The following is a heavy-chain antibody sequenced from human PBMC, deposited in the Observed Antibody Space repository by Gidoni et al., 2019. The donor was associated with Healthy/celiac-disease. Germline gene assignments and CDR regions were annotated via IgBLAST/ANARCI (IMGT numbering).Heavy chain of an antibody. Sequence: QVTLKESGPVLVKPTETLTLTCTVSGFSLSTARMGVSWIRQPPGKALEWLAHIFSNDEKSYSTSLKSRLTISKDTSKSQVVLTMTNMDPVDTATYYCARDYDFWSGYHTPSAFDIWGQGTMVTVSS. CDR1: GFSLSTARMG. CDR2: IFSNDEK. J-gene: IGHJ3*02. V-gene: IGHV2-26*01. CDR3: ARDYDFWSGYHTPSAFDI. D-gene: IGHD3-3*01.